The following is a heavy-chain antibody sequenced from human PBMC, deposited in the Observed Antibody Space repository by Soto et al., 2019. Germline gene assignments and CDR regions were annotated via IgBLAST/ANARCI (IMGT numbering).Heavy chain of an antibody. CDR1: GYAFSKYG. Sequence: QLQLVQSGAEVERPGASVRVSCKAYGYAFSKYGISWIRQAPGQGLEWMGWIRPDNGDTNYAQKFQGRVTMTTDTSSNTAYMELRSLRSDYTAVYYCATSYDSGFDPWGQGTLVSVSS. D-gene: IGHD5-12*01. J-gene: IGHJ5*02. CDR2: IRPDNGDT. CDR3: ATSYDSGFDP. V-gene: IGHV1-18*04.